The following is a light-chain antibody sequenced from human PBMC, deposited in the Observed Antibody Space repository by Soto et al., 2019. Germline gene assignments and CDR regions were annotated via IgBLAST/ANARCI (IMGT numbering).Light chain of an antibody. J-gene: IGKJ2*01. CDR3: KHYGSSPRYT. Sequence: EIVLTQSPGTLYLSRGERATLSCRASQSVSSSYLAWYQQKPGQAPRLLIYGASSRATGIPDRFSGSGSGTDFTLTISRLEPEDFAVYYCKHYGSSPRYTFGQGTKLEIK. CDR2: GAS. V-gene: IGKV3-20*01. CDR1: QSVSSSY.